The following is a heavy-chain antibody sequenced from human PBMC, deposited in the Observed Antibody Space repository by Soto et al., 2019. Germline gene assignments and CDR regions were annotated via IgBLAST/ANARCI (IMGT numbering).Heavy chain of an antibody. V-gene: IGHV1-18*01. Sequence: ASVKVSCKASGYTFTSYGISWVRQAPGQGLEWMGWISAYNGNTNYAQKLQGRVTMTTDTSTSTAYMELRSLRSDDTAVYYCARDYGDIVVVVAAGIYYGMDVWGQGTTVTVSS. CDR1: GYTFTSYG. D-gene: IGHD2-15*01. CDR3: ARDYGDIVVVVAAGIYYGMDV. J-gene: IGHJ6*02. CDR2: ISAYNGNT.